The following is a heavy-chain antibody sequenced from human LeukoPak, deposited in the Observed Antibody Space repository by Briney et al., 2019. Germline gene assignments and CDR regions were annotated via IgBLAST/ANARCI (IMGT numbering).Heavy chain of an antibody. J-gene: IGHJ4*02. CDR3: AKASHSPTHYDSSGYYYGDY. V-gene: IGHV3-23*01. CDR1: GFTFSSYA. D-gene: IGHD3-22*01. CDR2: ISGSGATT. Sequence: GGSLRLSCAASGFTFSSYAMSWVRQAPGKGLEWVSAISGSGATTYYADSVKGRFTISRDKSNNTLYLQMNSLRAEDTAIYYCAKASHSPTHYDSSGYYYGDYWGQGTLVTVSS.